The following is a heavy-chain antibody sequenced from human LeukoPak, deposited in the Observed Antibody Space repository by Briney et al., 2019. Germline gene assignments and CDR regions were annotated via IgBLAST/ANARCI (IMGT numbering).Heavy chain of an antibody. CDR3: AKDSGWLRFHY. CDR2: ISGSGGST. D-gene: IGHD5-12*01. V-gene: IGHV3-23*01. Sequence: GGSLRLSCAASGFTFSSYAMNWVRQAPGKGLKWVSSISGSGGSTYYADSVKGRFTISRDNSKNTFYLQMNSLRAEDTAVYYCAKDSGWLRFHYWGQGTLVTVSS. CDR1: GFTFSSYA. J-gene: IGHJ4*02.